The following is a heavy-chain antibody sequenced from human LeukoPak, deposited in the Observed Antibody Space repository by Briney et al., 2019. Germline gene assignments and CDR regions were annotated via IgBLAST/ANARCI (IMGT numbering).Heavy chain of an antibody. J-gene: IGHJ4*02. V-gene: IGHV3-23*01. CDR3: VRGYSYGYYFDY. CDR2: ISGSGGNT. CDR1: GFTFSSYA. Sequence: PGGSLQLSCAASGFTFSSYAMSWVRQAPGKGLEWASAISGSGGNTYYANSVKGRFTISRDNPKNTLYLQMNSLRAEDTAVYYCVRGYSYGYYFDYWGQGTLVTVSS. D-gene: IGHD5-18*01.